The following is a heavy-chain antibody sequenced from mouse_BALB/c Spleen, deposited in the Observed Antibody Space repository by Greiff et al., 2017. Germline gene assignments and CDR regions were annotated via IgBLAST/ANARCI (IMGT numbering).Heavy chain of an antibody. J-gene: IGHJ3*01. CDR3: ARDREDGYYFAWFAY. Sequence: QVQLKESGPGLVAPSQSLSITCTVSGFSLTSYGVHWVRQPPGKGLEWLGVIWAGGSTNYNSALMSRLSISKDNSKSQVFLKMNSLQTDDTAMYYCARDREDGYYFAWFAYWGQGTLVTVSA. V-gene: IGHV2-9*02. D-gene: IGHD2-3*01. CDR1: GFSLTSYG. CDR2: IWAGGST.